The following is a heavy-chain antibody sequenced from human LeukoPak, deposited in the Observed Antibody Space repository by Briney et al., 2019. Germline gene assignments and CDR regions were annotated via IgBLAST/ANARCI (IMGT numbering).Heavy chain of an antibody. V-gene: IGHV4-30-4*08. CDR2: IYYGGIA. Sequence: KPSQTLSLTCNVSGGSISNGDYYWSWIRQRPGMGQEWIGYIYYGGIAYYNPSLKSRVTILVDTSKNQFSLNLTSMTAADAAVYYCAREPGSSSWFDYWGQGTLVTVSS. J-gene: IGHJ4*02. D-gene: IGHD6-13*01. CDR3: AREPGSSSWFDY. CDR1: GGSISNGDYY.